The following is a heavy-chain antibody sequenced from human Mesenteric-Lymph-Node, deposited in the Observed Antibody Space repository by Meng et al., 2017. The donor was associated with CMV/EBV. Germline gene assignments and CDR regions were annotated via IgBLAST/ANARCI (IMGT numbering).Heavy chain of an antibody. J-gene: IGHJ4*02. V-gene: IGHV3-30*02. CDR2: IRYDGSNK. CDR3: ARDRWFLEWLLPLDF. CDR1: GFTFSSYG. Sequence: GESLKISCAASGFTFSSYGMHWVRQAPGKGLEWVAFIRYDGSNKYYADSVKGRFTISRDNSKNTLYLQMNSLRAEDTAVYYCARDRWFLEWLLPLDFWGQGTLVTVSS. D-gene: IGHD3-3*01.